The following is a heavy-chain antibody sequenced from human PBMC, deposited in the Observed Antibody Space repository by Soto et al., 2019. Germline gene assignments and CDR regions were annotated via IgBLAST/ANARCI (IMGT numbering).Heavy chain of an antibody. CDR1: GFIFSSYS. CDR2: ISAFSDSI. Sequence: GGSLRLSCAASGFIFSSYSMYWVRQAPGKGPEGVAGISAFSDSILYADSVEGRFTISRDNSKNTLYLQLNSLRADDTAVYYCARFYYDSSGYLPSPYYYYYGMDVWGQGTTVTVSS. J-gene: IGHJ6*02. D-gene: IGHD3-22*01. V-gene: IGHV3-23*01. CDR3: ARFYYDSSGYLPSPYYYYYGMDV.